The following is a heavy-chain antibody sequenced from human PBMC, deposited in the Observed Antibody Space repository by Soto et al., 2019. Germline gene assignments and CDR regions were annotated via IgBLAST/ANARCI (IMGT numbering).Heavy chain of an antibody. J-gene: IGHJ4*02. CDR3: ARDTIRGSAAASLDC. CDR2: ISMSGNIK. V-gene: IGHV3-48*03. D-gene: IGHD6-13*01. CDR1: GLSFSSIE. Sequence: GGSLRLSCAASGLSFSSIEFIWVRQAPGKGLQRISYISMSGNIKRYADSVKGRFTISRDNAKNSVYLQISSLRADDTDAYYCARDTIRGSAAASLDCWGQETRVTVSS.